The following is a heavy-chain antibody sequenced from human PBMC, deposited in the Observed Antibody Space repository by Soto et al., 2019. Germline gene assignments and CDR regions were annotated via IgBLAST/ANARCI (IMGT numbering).Heavy chain of an antibody. CDR1: GFSFSDCT. Sequence: GGSLRLSCAASGFSFSDCTMNWVRQAPGKGLEWVSSISKGSDYIFYADKVKGRLTISRDNARNSLHLQMTSLRVEDTAVYYCAKDSGCVNNACAYDPWGQGTLVTVSS. D-gene: IGHD1-20*01. CDR3: AKDSGCVNNACAYDP. J-gene: IGHJ5*02. CDR2: ISKGSDYI. V-gene: IGHV3-21*01.